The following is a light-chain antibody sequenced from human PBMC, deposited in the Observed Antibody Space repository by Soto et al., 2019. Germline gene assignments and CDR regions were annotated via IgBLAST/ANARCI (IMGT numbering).Light chain of an antibody. CDR1: QSVSSSH. V-gene: IGKV3-15*01. J-gene: IGKJ4*01. CDR2: DAI. CDR3: QQYDAWPLT. Sequence: EIVLTQSPATLSLSPGERATLSCRASQSVSSSHLAWYQQKPGQAPRLLIYDAIIRAPDVPARFSGSWSGTEFTLTINSLQSEDFAVYYCQQYDAWPLTFGGGTKVDIK.